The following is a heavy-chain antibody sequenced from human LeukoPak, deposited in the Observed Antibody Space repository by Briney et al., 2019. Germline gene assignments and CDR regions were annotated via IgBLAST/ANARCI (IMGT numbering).Heavy chain of an antibody. CDR3: ATARGACSSTSCYTGSWFDP. CDR1: GYTFTSYY. V-gene: IGHV1-46*03. Sequence: ASVKVSCKASGYTFTSYYMHWVRQAPGQGLEWMGIINPSGGSTSYAQKFQGRVTMTGDTSMSTVYMELSSLRSEDTAVYYCATARGACSSTSCYTGSWFDPWGQGTLVTVSS. D-gene: IGHD2-2*02. CDR2: INPSGGST. J-gene: IGHJ5*02.